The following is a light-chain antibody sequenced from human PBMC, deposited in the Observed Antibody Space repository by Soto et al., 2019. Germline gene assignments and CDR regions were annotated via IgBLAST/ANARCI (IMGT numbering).Light chain of an antibody. Sequence: DTQMTQSPSTLSASVGDRVTITCRASQSISSWLAWYQQKPGKAPKLLIYKASSLESGVPSRFSGSGSGTEFTLTISSLEPEDFAVYYCQQRSNWPPTFGPGTKVDIK. J-gene: IGKJ3*01. CDR1: QSISSW. CDR2: KAS. CDR3: QQRSNWPPT. V-gene: IGKV1-5*03.